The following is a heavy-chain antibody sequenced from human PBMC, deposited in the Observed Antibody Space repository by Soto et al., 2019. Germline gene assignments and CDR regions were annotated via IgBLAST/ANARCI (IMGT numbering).Heavy chain of an antibody. CDR3: ARVSLVGPSGGRYFDY. CDR2: IKNKANSYTT. Sequence: EVQLVESGGGLVQPGGSLRLSCAASGFTFSAHYMDWVRQAPGKGLEWVVRIKNKANSYTTEYDASVEGRFTISREDSPISLYLQMYSLKTADTAVYYCARVSLVGPSGGRYFDYWGQGSQVAVSS. J-gene: IGHJ4*02. CDR1: GFTFSAHY. D-gene: IGHD1-26*01. V-gene: IGHV3-72*01.